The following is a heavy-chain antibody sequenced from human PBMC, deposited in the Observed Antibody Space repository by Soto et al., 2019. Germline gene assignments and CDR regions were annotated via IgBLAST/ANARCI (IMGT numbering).Heavy chain of an antibody. CDR1: GYTFTSYA. V-gene: IGHV1-3*01. D-gene: IGHD1-20*01. CDR3: ARETRSSSYNWNGGSDY. CDR2: INAGNGNT. J-gene: IGHJ4*02. Sequence: ASVKVSCKASGYTFTSYAMHWVRQAPGQRLEWMGWINAGNGNTKYSQKFQGRVTITRDTSASTAYMELSSLRSEDTAVYYCARETRSSSYNWNGGSDYWGQGTLVTVSS.